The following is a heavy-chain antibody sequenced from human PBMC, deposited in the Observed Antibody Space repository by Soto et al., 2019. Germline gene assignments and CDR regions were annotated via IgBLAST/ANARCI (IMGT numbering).Heavy chain of an antibody. CDR1: GYTFTSSD. D-gene: IGHD2-15*01. Sequence: VASVKVSCKASGYTFTSSDINWVRQATGQGLEWMGWMNPNSGDTGYAQKFQSRVTMTRNTSIRTAYMELSSLRSEDTAVYYCARVPLGYCSGGSCADNAFDVWGQGTMVTVSS. V-gene: IGHV1-8*01. J-gene: IGHJ3*01. CDR2: MNPNSGDT. CDR3: ARVPLGYCSGGSCADNAFDV.